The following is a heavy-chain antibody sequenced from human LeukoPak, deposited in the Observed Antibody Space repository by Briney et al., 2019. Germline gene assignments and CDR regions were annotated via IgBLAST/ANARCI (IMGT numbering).Heavy chain of an antibody. V-gene: IGHV3-30*01. D-gene: IGHD3-22*01. Sequence: GGSLRLSCAASGFTFSSYAMHWVRQAPGKGLEWVAVISYDGSNKYYADSVKGRFTISRDNSKNTLYLQMNSLRAEDTAVYYCARGRAAYYYDSSGYFAYWGLGTLVTVSS. CDR3: ARGRAAYYYDSSGYFAY. CDR2: ISYDGSNK. J-gene: IGHJ4*02. CDR1: GFTFSSYA.